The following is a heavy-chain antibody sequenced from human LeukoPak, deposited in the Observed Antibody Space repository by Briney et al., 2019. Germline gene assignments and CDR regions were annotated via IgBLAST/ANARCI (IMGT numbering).Heavy chain of an antibody. J-gene: IGHJ4*02. CDR1: GVSLSSVLDY. CDR2: IYTTVST. V-gene: IGHV4-61*02. CDR3: ARGVYGSGMLDY. D-gene: IGHD3-10*01. Sequence: PSETLCLTCTVSGVSLSSVLDYWNCIPQPAGKGLECVLRIYTTVSTNSNPPLKSRLTIPLDPSKDLFSLSLTSVTAADPAVYYCARGVYGSGMLDYWGQGTLVTVSS.